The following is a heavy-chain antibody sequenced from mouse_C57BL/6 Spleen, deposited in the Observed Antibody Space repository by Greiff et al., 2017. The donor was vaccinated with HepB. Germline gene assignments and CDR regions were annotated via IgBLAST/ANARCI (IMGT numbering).Heavy chain of an antibody. D-gene: IGHD1-1*01. CDR3: AIITTDLDY. J-gene: IGHJ2*01. CDR1: GYTFTSYW. CDR2: IDPSDSYT. Sequence: QVQLQQPGAELVKPGASVKLSCKASGYTFTSYWMQWVKQRPGQGLEWIGEIDPSDSYTNYNQKFKGKATLTVDTSSSTAYMQLSSLTSEDSAVYYCAIITTDLDYWGQGTTLTVSS. V-gene: IGHV1-50*01.